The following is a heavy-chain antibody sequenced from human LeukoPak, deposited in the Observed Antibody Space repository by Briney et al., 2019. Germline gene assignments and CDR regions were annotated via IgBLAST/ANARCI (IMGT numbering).Heavy chain of an antibody. CDR1: GYTFTSYY. D-gene: IGHD2-2*01. J-gene: IGHJ4*02. CDR3: ARDRLNCSSTSCRERPDWAKDY. CDR2: INPSGGST. Sequence: ASVKVFCKASGYTFTSYYMHWVRQAPGQGLEWMGIINPSGGSTSYAQKFQGRVTMTRDTSTSTVYMELSSLRSEDTAVYYCARDRLNCSSTSCRERPDWAKDYWGQGTLVTVSS. V-gene: IGHV1-46*01.